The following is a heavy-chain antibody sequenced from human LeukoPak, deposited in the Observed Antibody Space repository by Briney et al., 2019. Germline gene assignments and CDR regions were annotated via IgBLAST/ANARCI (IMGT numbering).Heavy chain of an antibody. CDR3: AKARGWSGPIHDAFDI. CDR2: ISGSGGGT. CDR1: GFTFSNAW. J-gene: IGHJ3*02. Sequence: GGSLRLSCAASGFTFSNAWMSWVRQAPGTGLEWVSAISGSGGGTYYADSVKGRFNISRDNSKSMLYLQMNRLRAEDTAVYYCAKARGWSGPIHDAFDIWGQGTMVTVSS. V-gene: IGHV3-23*01. D-gene: IGHD3-3*01.